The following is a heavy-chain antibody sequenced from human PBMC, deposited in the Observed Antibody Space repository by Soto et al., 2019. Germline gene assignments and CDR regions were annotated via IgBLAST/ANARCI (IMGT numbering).Heavy chain of an antibody. Sequence: ASVKVSCKASGYTFTDHFLHWVRQAPGRGPEWMGWIKPHNGDTNSAHIFQGRVTMTLDTPLNTAFMELTSLRSDDTAVYFCARASGRPLTVFAPLDYWGQGTLVTVSS. CDR2: IKPHNGDT. D-gene: IGHD3-3*01. CDR3: ARASGRPLTVFAPLDY. J-gene: IGHJ4*02. CDR1: GYTFTDHF. V-gene: IGHV1-2*02.